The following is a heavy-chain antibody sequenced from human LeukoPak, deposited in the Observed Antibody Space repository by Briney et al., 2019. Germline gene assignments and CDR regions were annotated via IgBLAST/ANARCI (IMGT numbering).Heavy chain of an antibody. CDR3: AKEVWSAMYYFDF. CDR2: LSGSGDST. CDR1: GFTFRSYD. V-gene: IGHV3-23*01. J-gene: IGHJ4*02. D-gene: IGHD2-2*01. Sequence: GGSLRLSCAASGFTFRSYDMSWVRQAPGKGLEWVSTLSGSGDSTYYADSVKGWFTISRDNSKNTLFLQMNSMRAEDTAVYYCAKEVWSAMYYFDFWGQGTLVTVSS.